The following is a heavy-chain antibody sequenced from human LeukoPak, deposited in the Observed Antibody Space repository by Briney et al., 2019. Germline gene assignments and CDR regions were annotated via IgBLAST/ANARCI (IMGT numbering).Heavy chain of an antibody. V-gene: IGHV4-34*01. Sequence: KPSETLSLTCAVYGGSFSGYYWSWIRQPPGKGLEWIGEINHSGSTNYNPSLKSRVTISVDTSKNQFSLKLSSVTAADTAVYYCARAGGYRHYAFDIWGQGTMVTVSS. J-gene: IGHJ3*02. CDR2: INHSGST. D-gene: IGHD2-8*02. CDR1: GGSFSGYY. CDR3: ARAGGYRHYAFDI.